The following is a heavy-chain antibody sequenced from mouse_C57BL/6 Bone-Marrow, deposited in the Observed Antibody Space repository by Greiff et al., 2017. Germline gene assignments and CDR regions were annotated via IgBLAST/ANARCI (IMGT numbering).Heavy chain of an antibody. CDR3: ASNYHYYAMDY. CDR2: INPSSGYT. V-gene: IGHV1-7*01. J-gene: IGHJ4*01. Sequence: QVHVKQSGAELAKPGASVKLSCKASGYTFTSYWMHWVKQRPGQGLEWIGYINPSSGYTTYNQKFKDKATLTADKSSSTAYMQLSSLTYEDSAVYYCASNYHYYAMDYWGQGTSVTVSS. D-gene: IGHD2-1*01. CDR1: GYTFTSYW.